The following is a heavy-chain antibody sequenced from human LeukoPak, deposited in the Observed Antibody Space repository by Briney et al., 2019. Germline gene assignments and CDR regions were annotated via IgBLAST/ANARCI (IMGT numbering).Heavy chain of an antibody. Sequence: GGTLRLSCAASGFTFSNAWMSSVRQAPGKGLEWVGRIKSKTDGGTTDYAAPVKGRFTISRDDSKNTLYLQMNSLKTEDTAVYYCTTDSYYDFWSGYWRFDPWGQGTLVTVSS. CDR3: TTDSYYDFWSGYWRFDP. CDR2: IKSKTDGGTT. D-gene: IGHD3-3*01. J-gene: IGHJ5*02. V-gene: IGHV3-15*01. CDR1: GFTFSNAW.